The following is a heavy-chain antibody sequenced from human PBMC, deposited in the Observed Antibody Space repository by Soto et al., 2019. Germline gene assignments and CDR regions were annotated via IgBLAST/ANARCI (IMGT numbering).Heavy chain of an antibody. D-gene: IGHD3-9*01. CDR2: INQSGST. J-gene: IGHJ4*02. CDR1: GGNFSDYY. CDR3: APRRLTIFRLVIIPYFDY. V-gene: IGHV4-34*08. Sequence: SEALSLTCAVYGGNFSDYYGIWISQTPGKGLEWIAEINQSGSTNYNPLLKSRVTISVDTSKNQFSLKLSSVTAADTAVYYCAPRRLTIFRLVIIPYFDYWGQGTRVTVPS.